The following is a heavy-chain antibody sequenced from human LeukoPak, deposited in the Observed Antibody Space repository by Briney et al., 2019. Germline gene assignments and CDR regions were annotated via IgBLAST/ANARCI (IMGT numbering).Heavy chain of an antibody. CDR1: GFTFSSYA. CDR3: AKGGFEEKADY. D-gene: IGHD3-10*01. J-gene: IGHJ4*02. Sequence: GGSLRLSCAASGFTFSSYAMSWVRQAPGKGLEWVSAISGSGGSTYYADFVKGRFTISRDNSKNTLYPQMNSLRAEDTAVYYCAKGGFEEKADYWGQGTLVTVSS. V-gene: IGHV3-23*01. CDR2: ISGSGGST.